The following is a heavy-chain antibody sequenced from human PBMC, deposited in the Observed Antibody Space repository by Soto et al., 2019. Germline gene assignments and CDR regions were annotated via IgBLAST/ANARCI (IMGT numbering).Heavy chain of an antibody. CDR3: ARPLPLYYDISHAFDI. D-gene: IGHD3-22*01. V-gene: IGHV5-10-1*01. CDR1: GYSFTSYW. CDR2: IDPSDSYA. Sequence: GESLKISCKGSGYSFTSYWISWVRQMPGKGLEWMGRIDPSDSYANYSPSFQGHVTISADKSISTAYLQWSSLKASDTAMYYCARPLPLYYDISHAFDIWGQGTMVTVSS. J-gene: IGHJ3*02.